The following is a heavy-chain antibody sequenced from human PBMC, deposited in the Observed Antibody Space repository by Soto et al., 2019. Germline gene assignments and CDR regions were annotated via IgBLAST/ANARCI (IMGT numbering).Heavy chain of an antibody. CDR1: GGSISSSSYY. CDR2: IYYSGST. D-gene: IGHD6-13*01. J-gene: IGHJ6*03. V-gene: IGHV4-39*01. CDR3: ARMAKYSSSWYGSYYYYMDV. Sequence: SVTLSLTCTVSGGSISSSSYYWGWIRQPPGKGMEWIGSIYYSGSTYYNPSLKSRVTISVDTSKNQFSLKLSSVTAADTAVYYCARMAKYSSSWYGSYYYYMDVWGKGTTVTVS.